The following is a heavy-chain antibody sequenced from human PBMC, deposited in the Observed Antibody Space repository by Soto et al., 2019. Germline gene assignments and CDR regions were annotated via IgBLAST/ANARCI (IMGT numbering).Heavy chain of an antibody. CDR3: ASSEQLYYYDSSGYYHAFDI. J-gene: IGHJ3*02. CDR1: GGTFSSYA. D-gene: IGHD3-22*01. Sequence: SVKVSCKASGGTFSSYAISWVRQAPGQGLEWMGGIIPIFGTANYAQKFQGRVTITADESTSTAYMELSSLRSEDTAVYYCASSEQLYYYDSSGYYHAFDIWGQGTMVTVSS. CDR2: IIPIFGTA. V-gene: IGHV1-69*13.